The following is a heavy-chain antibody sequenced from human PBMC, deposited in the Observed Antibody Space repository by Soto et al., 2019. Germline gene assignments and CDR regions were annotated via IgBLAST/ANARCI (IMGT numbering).Heavy chain of an antibody. Sequence: VAGGYSGGYCWSRIRKQPGKGLEWIGYIYYSGSTNYNPSLKSRVTISVDTSKNQFSLKLSSVTAADTAVYYCARGTPGPKFSLIAARPNWFDPWGQGTLVTVSS. J-gene: IGHJ5*02. V-gene: IGHV4-59*01. CDR1: GGYSGGYC. CDR2: IYYSGST. D-gene: IGHD6-6*01. CDR3: ARGTPGPKFSLIAARPNWFDP.